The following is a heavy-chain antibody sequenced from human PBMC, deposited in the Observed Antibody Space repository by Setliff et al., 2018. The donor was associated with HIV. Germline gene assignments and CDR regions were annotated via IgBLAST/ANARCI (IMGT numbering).Heavy chain of an antibody. CDR1: GFSVTDNY. Sequence: PGGSLRLSCAASGFSVTDNYMGWVRQAPGKGLEWVALMYKGGETYYADFVKGRFTIARDNSKNTVSLQMTNLGTGDTAVYYCAKGGYGGSYYVEGYWGQGTLVTVSS. V-gene: IGHV3-66*02. D-gene: IGHD1-26*01. J-gene: IGHJ4*02. CDR3: AKGGYGGSYYVEGY. CDR2: MYKGGET.